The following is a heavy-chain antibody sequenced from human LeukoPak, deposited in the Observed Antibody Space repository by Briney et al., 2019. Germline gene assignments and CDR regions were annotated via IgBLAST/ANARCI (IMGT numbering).Heavy chain of an antibody. Sequence: GGSLRLSCAASGFTFSSYSMNWVRQAPGKGLEWVSSISSSSSYIYYADSVRGRFTISRDNAKNSLYLQMNSLRAEDTAVYYCARVVVAATGGFDPWGQGTLVTVSS. D-gene: IGHD2-15*01. CDR2: ISSSSSYI. J-gene: IGHJ5*02. CDR1: GFTFSSYS. V-gene: IGHV3-21*01. CDR3: ARVVVAATGGFDP.